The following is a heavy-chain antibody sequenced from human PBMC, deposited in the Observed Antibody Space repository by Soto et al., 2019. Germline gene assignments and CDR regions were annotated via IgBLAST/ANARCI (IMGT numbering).Heavy chain of an antibody. Sequence: GGSLRLSCAASGFTFRTYGMNWVRQAPGKGLEWVAFISDDGSQKYYGDSVKGRFTISRDNSKNTLSLRMISLRTEDTSVYYCAKEAPGGWHFFDTWGQGTLVTVSS. CDR2: ISDDGSQK. V-gene: IGHV3-30*18. D-gene: IGHD6-19*01. CDR1: GFTFRTYG. J-gene: IGHJ4*02. CDR3: AKEAPGGWHFFDT.